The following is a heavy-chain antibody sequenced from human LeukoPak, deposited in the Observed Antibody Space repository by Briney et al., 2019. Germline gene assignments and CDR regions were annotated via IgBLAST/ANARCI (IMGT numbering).Heavy chain of an antibody. V-gene: IGHV3-9*01. J-gene: IGHJ4*02. CDR3: AKGSYYDTYGYAFDY. Sequence: GRSLRLSCAASGFTFHDYAIHWVRQAPGKGLEWVSGISWNSGIIGYADSVKGRFTISRDNAKNSLYLQMISLRAEDTALYSCAKGSYYDTYGYAFDYWGQGTLVTVSS. D-gene: IGHD3-22*01. CDR2: ISWNSGII. CDR1: GFTFHDYA.